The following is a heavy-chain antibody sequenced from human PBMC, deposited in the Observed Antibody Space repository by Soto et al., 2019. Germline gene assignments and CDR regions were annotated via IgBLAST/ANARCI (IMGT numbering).Heavy chain of an antibody. CDR3: ARHQRIAPSRGVYSRYYGMDV. D-gene: IGHD6-13*01. Sequence: EVQLVESGGGLVQPGGSLRLSCAASGFSFNFFWMTWVRQAPGKGLEWVANINKDGGAKDYVDSVKGRFTVSRDNAKNSLDMQINSLRAEDTAVYYCARHQRIAPSRGVYSRYYGMDVWGQGTTVTVSS. V-gene: IGHV3-7*05. J-gene: IGHJ6*02. CDR1: GFSFNFFW. CDR2: INKDGGAK.